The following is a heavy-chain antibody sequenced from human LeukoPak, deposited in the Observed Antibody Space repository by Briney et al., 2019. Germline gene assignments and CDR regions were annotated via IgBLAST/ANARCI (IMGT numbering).Heavy chain of an antibody. V-gene: IGHV4-39*01. J-gene: IGHJ6*02. CDR3: AITLYPYTYSSGRWGMDV. CDR2: IYYSGST. Sequence: PSETLSLTCTVSGGSISSRSYYWGWIRQPPGKGLEWIGSIYYSGSTYYNPSLKSRVTISVDTSKNQFSLKLSSVTAADTAVYYCAITLYPYTYSSGRWGMDVWGQGTTVTVSS. D-gene: IGHD6-19*01. CDR1: GGSISSRSYY.